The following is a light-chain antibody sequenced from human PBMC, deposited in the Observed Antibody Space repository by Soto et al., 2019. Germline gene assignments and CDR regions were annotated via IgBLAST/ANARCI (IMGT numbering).Light chain of an antibody. J-gene: IGKJ2*01. CDR2: GAA. Sequence: EIVMTQSPATLSVSPGERATLSCRASQSVFSSLAWYQQKPGQAPRLLIYGAATRATGIPDRFSGSGSGTDFTLTISRLEPEDFAVYYCQQYGSSPYTFGQGTKVDIK. CDR3: QQYGSSPYT. V-gene: IGKV3-20*01. CDR1: QSVFSS.